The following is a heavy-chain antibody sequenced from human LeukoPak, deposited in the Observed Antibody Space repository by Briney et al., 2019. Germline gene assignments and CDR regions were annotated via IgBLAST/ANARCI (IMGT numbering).Heavy chain of an antibody. Sequence: HPGGSLRLFCAASGFTFSSYGIHWVRQAPGKGLEWVAFIRYDGSNKYYADSVKGRFTISRDNSKNTLYLQMNSLRAEDTAVYYCAKDGLAAAGRYYFDYWGQGTLVTVSS. D-gene: IGHD6-13*01. CDR2: IRYDGSNK. CDR3: AKDGLAAAGRYYFDY. CDR1: GFTFSSYG. V-gene: IGHV3-30*02. J-gene: IGHJ4*02.